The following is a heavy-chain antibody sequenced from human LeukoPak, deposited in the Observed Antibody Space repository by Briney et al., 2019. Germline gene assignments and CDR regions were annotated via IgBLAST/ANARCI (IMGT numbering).Heavy chain of an antibody. J-gene: IGHJ3*02. D-gene: IGHD2-15*01. CDR2: INTDGSST. CDR1: GFTFSTYW. Sequence: GGSLRPSCAASGFTFSTYWMHWVRQAPGKGLVWVSRINTDGSSTYYADSVKGRFTISRDNAKNTLYLQMNSLRAEDTAVYYCARESYCSGGSCYSGRAFDIWGQGTMVTVSS. V-gene: IGHV3-74*01. CDR3: ARESYCSGGSCYSGRAFDI.